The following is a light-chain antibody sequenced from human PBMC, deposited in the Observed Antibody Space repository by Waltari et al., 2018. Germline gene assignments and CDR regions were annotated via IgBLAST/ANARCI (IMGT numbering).Light chain of an antibody. J-gene: IGKJ4*01. CDR3: QQYYSTPPLT. Sequence: DIVMTQSPDSLAVSLGERATIHCKASQSVLYSATNKNYLALYQQKPGQTPKLLIYWASTRESGVPDRFSGSASVTDFTLTISSLQAEDVAVYYCQQYYSTPPLTFGGGTKVEIK. V-gene: IGKV4-1*01. CDR2: WAS. CDR1: QSVLYSATNKNY.